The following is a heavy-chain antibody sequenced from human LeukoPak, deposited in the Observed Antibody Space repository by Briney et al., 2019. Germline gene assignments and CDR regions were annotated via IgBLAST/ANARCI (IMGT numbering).Heavy chain of an antibody. V-gene: IGHV3-21*04. CDR1: GFSFSDYD. CDR2: IRGRSSHK. Sequence: GGSLRLSCSASGFSFSDYDMNWVSQAPGKALVWGSAIRGRSSHKYYGESAKGRFTISRDNAKNSLYRQMESLGVEDTAVYYCGRAFPPLRTSSSGDLWGQGTLVIVSP. D-gene: IGHD3-10*01. J-gene: IGHJ1*01. CDR3: GRAFPPLRTSSSGDL.